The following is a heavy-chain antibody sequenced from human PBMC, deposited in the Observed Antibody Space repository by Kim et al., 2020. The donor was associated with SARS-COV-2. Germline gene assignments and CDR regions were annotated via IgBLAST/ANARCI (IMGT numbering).Heavy chain of an antibody. V-gene: IGHV1-24*01. CDR2: FDPEDGET. J-gene: IGHJ3*02. Sequence: ASVKVSCKVSGYTLTELSMHWVRQAPGKGLEWMGGFDPEDGETIYAQKFQGRVTMTEDTSTDTAYMELSSLRSEDTAVYYCATMLSGWRMGADAFDIWGQGTMVTVSS. CDR3: ATMLSGWRMGADAFDI. CDR1: GYTLTELS. D-gene: IGHD1-26*01.